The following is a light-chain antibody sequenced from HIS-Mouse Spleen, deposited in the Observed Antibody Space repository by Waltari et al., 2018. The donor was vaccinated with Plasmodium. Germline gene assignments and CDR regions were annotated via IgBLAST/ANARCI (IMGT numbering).Light chain of an antibody. CDR1: KLGDNY. Sequence: SYELTQPPSVSVSPGQTASITCSGDKLGDNYACWYQQKPGKSPVLVIYQDSKRPSGIPERFSGSNSGNTATLTISGTQAMDEADYYCQAWDSSTDYVFGTGTKVTVL. J-gene: IGLJ1*01. V-gene: IGLV3-1*01. CDR2: QDS. CDR3: QAWDSSTDYV.